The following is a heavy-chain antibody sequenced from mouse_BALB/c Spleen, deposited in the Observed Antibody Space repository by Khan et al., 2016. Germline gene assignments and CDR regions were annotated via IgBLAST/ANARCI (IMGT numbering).Heavy chain of an antibody. V-gene: IGHV3-8*02. CDR3: AVYYGPFFDY. CDR2: ISYSGST. J-gene: IGHJ2*01. Sequence: EVQLQESGPSLVKPSQTLSLTCSVTGDSITSGYWNWIRKFPGNKLEYMGYISYSGSTNYNQSLKSQISITRDTSKSKYYLQLNSVTTEDTATYXCAVYYGPFFDYWGQVTTLTVSS. D-gene: IGHD2-1*01. CDR1: GDSITSGY.